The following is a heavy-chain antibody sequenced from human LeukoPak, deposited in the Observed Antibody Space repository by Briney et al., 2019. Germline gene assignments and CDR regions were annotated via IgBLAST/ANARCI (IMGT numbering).Heavy chain of an antibody. V-gene: IGHV1-18*01. D-gene: IGHD3-10*01. J-gene: IGHJ5*02. CDR1: GYIFRNYG. CDR3: TRDPGQAYYYGSGSFPWFDP. CDR2: ISAYNGNT. Sequence: ASVKVSCKSSGYIFRNYGISWVRQAPGEGLEWMGWISAYNGNTNYTQKFQDRVTLTTDTSASTAYIEMRSLRSDDTAVYYCTRDPGQAYYYGSGSFPWFDPWGQGTLVTVSS.